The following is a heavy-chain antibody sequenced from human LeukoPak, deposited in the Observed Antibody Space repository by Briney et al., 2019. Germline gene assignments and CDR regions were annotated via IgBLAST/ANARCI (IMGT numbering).Heavy chain of an antibody. CDR3: ARDWGITMVWGIWFDP. CDR1: GGTFSSYA. Sequence: SVKVSCKASGGTFSSYAISWVRQAPGQGLEWMGRIIPILGIANYAQKFQGRVTITADKSTSTAYMELSSLRSEDTAVYYCARDWGITMVWGIWFDPWGQGTLVTVSS. J-gene: IGHJ5*02. D-gene: IGHD3-10*01. CDR2: IIPILGIA. V-gene: IGHV1-69*04.